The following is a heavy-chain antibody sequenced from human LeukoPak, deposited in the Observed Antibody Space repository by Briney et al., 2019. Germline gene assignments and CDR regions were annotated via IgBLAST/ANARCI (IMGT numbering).Heavy chain of an antibody. V-gene: IGHV1-8*01. J-gene: IGHJ6*03. Sequence: ASVKVSCKASGYTFTSYDINWVRQATGQGLEWMGWMNPNSGNTGYAQKFQGRVTITTDESTSTAYMELSSLRSEDTAVYYCAGGGFLEWLPHHYYYYYMDVWGKGTTVTVSS. CDR1: GYTFTSYD. CDR2: MNPNSGNT. D-gene: IGHD3-3*01. CDR3: AGGGFLEWLPHHYYYYYMDV.